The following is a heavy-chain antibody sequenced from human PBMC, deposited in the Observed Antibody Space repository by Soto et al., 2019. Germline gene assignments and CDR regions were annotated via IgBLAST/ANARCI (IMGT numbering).Heavy chain of an antibody. D-gene: IGHD2-21*02. V-gene: IGHV4-59*01. CDR3: ARDLWGYCGADCYPLDV. J-gene: IGHJ6*02. CDR1: GGSISSYY. CDR2: MYNTGST. Sequence: SETLYLTCTVSGGSISSYYWSWIRQPPGKGLEKIGYMYNTGSTIYNPSLKSRVTISVDTSKNQFSLKLKSVTAADTAVYYCARDLWGYCGADCYPLDVWGQGTTVTVS.